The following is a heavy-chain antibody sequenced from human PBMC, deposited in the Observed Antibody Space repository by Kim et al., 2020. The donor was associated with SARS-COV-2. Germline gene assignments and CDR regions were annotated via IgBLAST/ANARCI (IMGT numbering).Heavy chain of an antibody. CDR3: ARERVYYVQKRYNWFDP. Sequence: SETLSLTCTVSGGSVSSGSYYWSWIRQPPGKGLEWIAYIYYSGSTNYNPSLKSRVTISVDTSKNQFSLKLSSVTAADTAVYYCARERVYYVQKRYNWFDPWGQGTLVTVSS. CDR1: GGSVSSGSYY. V-gene: IGHV4-61*01. D-gene: IGHD3-10*02. J-gene: IGHJ5*02. CDR2: IYYSGST.